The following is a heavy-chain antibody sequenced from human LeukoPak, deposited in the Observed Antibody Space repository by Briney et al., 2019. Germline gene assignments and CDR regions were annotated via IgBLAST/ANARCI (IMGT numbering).Heavy chain of an antibody. J-gene: IGHJ4*02. V-gene: IGHV1-46*01. CDR2: INPSGGST. Sequence: GASVKVSCKASGYTFTSYYMHWVRQAPGQGLEWMGIINPSGGSTSYAQKFQGRVTITADESTSTAYMELSSLRSEDTAVYYCAREDYYDSSGYYLAFDYWGQGTLVTVSS. CDR3: AREDYYDSSGYYLAFDY. CDR1: GYTFTSYY. D-gene: IGHD3-22*01.